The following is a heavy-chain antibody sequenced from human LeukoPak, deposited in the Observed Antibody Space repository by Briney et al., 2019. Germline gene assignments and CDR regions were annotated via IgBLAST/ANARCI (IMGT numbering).Heavy chain of an antibody. CDR2: IIPIFGTA. CDR3: ARVPKRPNNWFDP. J-gene: IGHJ5*02. CDR1: GGTFSSYA. V-gene: IGHV1-69*06. Sequence: SVKVSCKASGGTFSSYAISWVRQAPGQGLEWMGGIIPIFGTANYAQKFQGRVTITADKSTSTAYMELSSLRSEDTAVYYCARVPKRPNNWFDPWGQGTLVTVSS.